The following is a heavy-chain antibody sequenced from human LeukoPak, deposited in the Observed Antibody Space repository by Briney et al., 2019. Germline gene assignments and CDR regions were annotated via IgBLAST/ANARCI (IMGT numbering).Heavy chain of an antibody. CDR2: IYPGDSDT. Sequence: EESLKISCKGSGYSFTSYWIGWVRQMPGKGLEWMGIIYPGDSDTRYSPSFQGQVTISADKSISTAYLQWSSLKASDTAMYYCARRVTTSDDAFDIWGQGTMVTVSS. CDR3: ARRVTTSDDAFDI. V-gene: IGHV5-51*01. J-gene: IGHJ3*02. D-gene: IGHD1-14*01. CDR1: GYSFTSYW.